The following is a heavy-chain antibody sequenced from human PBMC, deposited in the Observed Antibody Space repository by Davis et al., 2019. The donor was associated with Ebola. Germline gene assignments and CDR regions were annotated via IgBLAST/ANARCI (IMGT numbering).Heavy chain of an antibody. J-gene: IGHJ1*01. Sequence: PGGSLRLSCAASGFTVSDYYMSWVRQAPGKGLEWVSAISGSGGSTYYADSVKGRFTISRDNAKNSLYLQMNSLRVEDTAVYYCAGTPGWYFHHWGQGTLVSVSS. CDR1: GFTVSDYY. V-gene: IGHV3-11*04. D-gene: IGHD2-15*01. CDR3: AGTPGWYFHH. CDR2: ISGSGGST.